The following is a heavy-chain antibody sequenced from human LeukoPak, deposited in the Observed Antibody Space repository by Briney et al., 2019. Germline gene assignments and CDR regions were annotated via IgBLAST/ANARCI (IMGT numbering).Heavy chain of an antibody. D-gene: IGHD1-26*01. CDR2: ISSSGSTI. CDR1: GFTFSSYE. CDR3: AKSRELLAYYYGMDV. Sequence: GGSLRLSCAASGFTFSSYEMNWVRQAPGKGLEWVSYISSSGSTIYYADSVKGRFTISRDNSKNTLYLQMNSLRPEDTAVYYCAKSRELLAYYYGMDVWGQGTTVTVSS. V-gene: IGHV3-48*03. J-gene: IGHJ6*02.